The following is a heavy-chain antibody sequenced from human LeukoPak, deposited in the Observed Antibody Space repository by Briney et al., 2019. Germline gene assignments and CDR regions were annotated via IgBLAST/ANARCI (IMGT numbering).Heavy chain of an antibody. D-gene: IGHD6-13*01. V-gene: IGHV1-24*01. Sequence: ASVKVSCKVSGYTLTELSMHWVRQAPGKGLEWMGGFDPEDGETIYAQKFQGRVTMTEDTSTDTAYMELSSLRSEDTAVYYCARGYSSSSPFDIWGQGTVVTVSS. CDR2: FDPEDGET. CDR3: ARGYSSSSPFDI. CDR1: GYTLTELS. J-gene: IGHJ3*02.